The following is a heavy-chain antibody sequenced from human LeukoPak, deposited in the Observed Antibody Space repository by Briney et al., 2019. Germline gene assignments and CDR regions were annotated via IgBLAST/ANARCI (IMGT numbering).Heavy chain of an antibody. D-gene: IGHD4-17*01. J-gene: IGHJ4*02. V-gene: IGHV3-33*06. CDR3: AKDLTYGDYSFFDY. CDR1: GFTFSSYG. CDR2: IWYDGSNK. Sequence: GGSLRLSCAASGFTFSSYGMHWVRQAPGKGLEGVAVIWYDGSNKFYADSVKGRFTISRDNSKNTLYLQMNSLRAEDTAVYYCAKDLTYGDYSFFDYWGQGTLVTVSS.